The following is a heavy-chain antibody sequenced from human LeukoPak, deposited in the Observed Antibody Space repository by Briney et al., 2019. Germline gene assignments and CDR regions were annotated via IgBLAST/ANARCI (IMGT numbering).Heavy chain of an antibody. D-gene: IGHD1-1*01. V-gene: IGHV4-34*01. CDR3: ARGPTISETGYFDF. Sequence: SETLSLTCAVYGGSFSRYYGSWIRQSPGKGLEWIAGIDHRGDTNYNPSVKSRVTISVDTSKNQFSLKVRSLSAADTAVYYCARGPTISETGYFDFWSQRTLVTVSS. CDR1: GGSFSRYY. CDR2: IDHRGDT. J-gene: IGHJ4*03.